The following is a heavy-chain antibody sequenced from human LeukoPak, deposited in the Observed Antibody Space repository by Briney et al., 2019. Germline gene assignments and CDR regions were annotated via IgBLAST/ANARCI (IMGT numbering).Heavy chain of an antibody. CDR2: ISHDGSNK. J-gene: IGHJ4*02. D-gene: IGHD7-27*01. CDR1: GFTFSSYG. V-gene: IGHV3-30*03. CDR3: ARAPRSWGFDC. Sequence: GRSLRLSCAASGFTFSSYGMHWVRQAPGKGLEWVAAISHDGSNKYYADSVKGRFTISRDNSKNTLYLQLNSLRSEDTAVYYCARAPRSWGFDCWGQGTLVTVSS.